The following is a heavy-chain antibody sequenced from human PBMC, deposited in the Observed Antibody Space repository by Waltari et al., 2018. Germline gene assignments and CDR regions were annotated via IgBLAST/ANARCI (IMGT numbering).Heavy chain of an antibody. J-gene: IGHJ4*02. V-gene: IGHV1-69-2*01. CDR1: GYTFIDYF. Sequence: EVQLVQSGAEVKKPGATVKISCKASGYTFIDYFMHWVQQAPGKGLEWVGRIDPEDGETVYAEKFQRRVTITADTSTDTSYLELSSLRSDDTAVYYCAPLPGGSGQTFDYWGQGTLLTVSS. CDR2: IDPEDGET. CDR3: APLPGGSGQTFDY. D-gene: IGHD3-10*01.